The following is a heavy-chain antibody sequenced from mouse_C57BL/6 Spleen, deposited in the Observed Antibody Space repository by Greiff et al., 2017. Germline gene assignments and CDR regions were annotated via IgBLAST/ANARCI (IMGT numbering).Heavy chain of an antibody. J-gene: IGHJ2*01. CDR3: AIPSEADDGPLYY. V-gene: IGHV1-74*01. Sequence: QVQLQQPEAELVKPGASVKVSCKASGYTFTSYWMHWVKQGPGQGLEWIGRIHPSDSDSNSNQKFKGKATLTVDKSSSTAYMQRSSLTSEDSAVYYCAIPSEADDGPLYYWGQGTTLTVSS. CDR2: IHPSDSDS. CDR1: GYTFTSYW. D-gene: IGHD2-3*01.